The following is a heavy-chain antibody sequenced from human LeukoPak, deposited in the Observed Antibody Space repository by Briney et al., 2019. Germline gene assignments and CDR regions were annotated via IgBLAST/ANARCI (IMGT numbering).Heavy chain of an antibody. V-gene: IGHV3-30*02. Sequence: GGSLRLSCAASGFTFSRYDMHWVRQAPGKGLQWVAFIRFEGSNKYHADSVKGRFTISRDNSKNTLYLQMNSLRAEDTAVYYCARDPTMAAYFDYWGQGTLVTVSS. J-gene: IGHJ4*02. D-gene: IGHD1-14*01. CDR2: IRFEGSNK. CDR3: ARDPTMAAYFDY. CDR1: GFTFSRYD.